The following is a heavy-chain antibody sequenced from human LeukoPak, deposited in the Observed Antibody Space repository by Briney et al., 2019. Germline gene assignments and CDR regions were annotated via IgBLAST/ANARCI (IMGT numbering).Heavy chain of an antibody. J-gene: IGHJ4*02. Sequence: SVKVSCKASGGTFSSYAISWVRQAPGQGLEWMGRIIPILGIANYAQKFQGRVTITADKSTSTAYMELSSLRSEDTAVYHRASSGYGSGLRTQSDYWGQGTLVTVSS. CDR1: GGTFSSYA. CDR3: ASSGYGSGLRTQSDY. V-gene: IGHV1-69*04. CDR2: IIPILGIA. D-gene: IGHD3-10*01.